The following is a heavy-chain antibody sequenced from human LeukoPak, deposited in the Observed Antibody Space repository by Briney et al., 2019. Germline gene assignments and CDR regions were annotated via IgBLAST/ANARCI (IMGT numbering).Heavy chain of an antibody. J-gene: IGHJ5*02. CDR1: GGSISRGSYY. CDR3: ARAPDYDYVWGTIPP. D-gene: IGHD3-16*01. Sequence: SETLSLTCTVAGGSISRGSYYWSWIRQPARKGLEGIGRIYTSGSTNYNPSLKSRVTISVDTSKNQFSLKLSSVTAADTAVYYCARAPDYDYVWGTIPPWGQGTLVTVSS. V-gene: IGHV4-61*02. CDR2: IYTSGST.